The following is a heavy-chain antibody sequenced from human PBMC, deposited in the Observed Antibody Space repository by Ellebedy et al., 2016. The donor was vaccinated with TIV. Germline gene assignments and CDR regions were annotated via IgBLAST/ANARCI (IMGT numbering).Heavy chain of an antibody. CDR1: GFTFSSYG. J-gene: IGHJ6*02. Sequence: GESLKISCAASGFTFSSYGMHWVRQAPGKGLEWVAVIWYDGSNKYYADSVKGRFTISRDNSKNTLYPQMNSLRAEDTAVYYCARDWGYYYYGMDVWGQGTTVTVSS. V-gene: IGHV3-33*01. D-gene: IGHD3-16*01. CDR2: IWYDGSNK. CDR3: ARDWGYYYYGMDV.